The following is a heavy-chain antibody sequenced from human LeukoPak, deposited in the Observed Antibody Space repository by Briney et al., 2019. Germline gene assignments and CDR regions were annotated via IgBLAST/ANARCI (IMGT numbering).Heavy chain of an antibody. V-gene: IGHV3-48*03. CDR1: GFTFSSFE. Sequence: AGSLTLSWAISGFTFSSFEMNWARQAPGKGLEWVSYINSGGSTMIYADSVKGRCTISRDNAKNSLYLQMDRLRAEDTAVYYCAREERTVVTAIRSYDYWGQGTLVTVSS. CDR3: AREERTVVTAIRSYDY. J-gene: IGHJ4*02. D-gene: IGHD2-21*02. CDR2: INSGGSTM.